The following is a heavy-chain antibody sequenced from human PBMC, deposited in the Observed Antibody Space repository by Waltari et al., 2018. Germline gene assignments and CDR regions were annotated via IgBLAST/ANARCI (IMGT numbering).Heavy chain of an antibody. CDR1: GASVASAAHY. CDR3: AGTDLHTKIAFDS. Sequence: QVRLRESGPGLVKPSETLSLTCAVSGASVASAAHYWGWIRQSPERGLEWIGTRYFTGTTHYNPSLRSRVTISADTSMDQFSLRVNSVTAADTAVYYCAGTDLHTKIAFDSWGQGTQVTVSA. V-gene: IGHV4-39*01. J-gene: IGHJ4*02. CDR2: RYFTGTT. D-gene: IGHD2-21*01.